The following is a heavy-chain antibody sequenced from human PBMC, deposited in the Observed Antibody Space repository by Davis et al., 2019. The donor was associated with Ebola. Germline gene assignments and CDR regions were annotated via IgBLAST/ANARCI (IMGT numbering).Heavy chain of an antibody. CDR3: TRLAGSGSYPNS. CDR2: IRSKANSYAT. D-gene: IGHD3-10*01. V-gene: IGHV3-73*01. J-gene: IGHJ4*02. Sequence: GGSLRLSCAASGFTFSGSAMHWVRQASGKGLEWVGRIRSKANSYATAYAASVKGRFTISSDDSKNTAYLQMNSLKTEDTAVYYCTRLAGSGSYPNSWGQGTLVTVSS. CDR1: GFTFSGSA.